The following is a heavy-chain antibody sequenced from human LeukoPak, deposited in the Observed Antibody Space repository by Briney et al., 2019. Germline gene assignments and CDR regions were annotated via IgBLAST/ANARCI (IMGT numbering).Heavy chain of an antibody. CDR1: GFTFSSYA. CDR3: DTDSSGYSRRFDY. J-gene: IGHJ4*02. V-gene: IGHV3-23*01. D-gene: IGHD3-22*01. CDR2: ISGSGGST. Sequence: GGSLRLSCAASGFTFSSYAMSWVRQAPGKGPEWVSAISGSGGSTYYADSVKGRFTISRDNSKNTLYLQMNSLRAEDTAVYYCDTDSSGYSRRFDYWGQGTLVTVSS.